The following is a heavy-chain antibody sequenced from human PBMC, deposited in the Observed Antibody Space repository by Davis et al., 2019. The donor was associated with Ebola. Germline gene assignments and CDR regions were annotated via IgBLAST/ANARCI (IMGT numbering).Heavy chain of an antibody. V-gene: IGHV1-2*02. Sequence: ASVKVSCKASGYTFTGYYMHWVRQAPGQGLEWMGWINPNSGGTNYAQKLQGRVTMTTDTSTSTAYMELRSLRSDDTAVYYCARAKGRTTVSRGGYYYGMDVWGQGTTVTVSS. CDR3: ARAKGRTTVSRGGYYYGMDV. CDR2: INPNSGGT. J-gene: IGHJ6*02. D-gene: IGHD4-11*01. CDR1: GYTFTGYY.